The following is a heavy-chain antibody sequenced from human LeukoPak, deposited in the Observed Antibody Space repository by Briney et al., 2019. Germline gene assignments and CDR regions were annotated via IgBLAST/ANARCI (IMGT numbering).Heavy chain of an antibody. V-gene: IGHV4-61*02. CDR3: XXXXXXXXXXXQH. Sequence: VXXDSXXSGDYYWSWIRQPAGKGLEWIGRISSSGXTNYNPSLKSRVTISVDTSKNQFSLKLSSVTAADTAVYXXXXXXXXXXXXXQHWXXXTXLTVSS. CDR1: XDSXXSGDYY. CDR2: ISSSGXT. J-gene: IGHJ1*01.